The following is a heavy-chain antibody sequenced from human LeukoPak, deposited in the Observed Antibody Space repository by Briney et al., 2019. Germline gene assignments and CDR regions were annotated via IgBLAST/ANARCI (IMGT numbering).Heavy chain of an antibody. J-gene: IGHJ4*02. D-gene: IGHD6-19*01. CDR2: MDPNNGNI. V-gene: IGHV1-8*01. CDR1: EYTFTSYD. CDR3: ATAPAGSVELDY. Sequence: ASVKVSCKASEYTFTSYDIHWVRQAAGQGLEWMGWMDPNNGNIQYAQKFQGRVTMTRNTPLSTAYMELTSLRSDDTAVYYCATAPAGSVELDYWGQGTLVTVSS.